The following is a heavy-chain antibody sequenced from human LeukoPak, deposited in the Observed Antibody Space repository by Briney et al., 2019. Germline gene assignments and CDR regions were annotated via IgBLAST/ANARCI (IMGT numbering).Heavy chain of an antibody. V-gene: IGHV3-7*01. CDR2: IKQDGSQK. Sequence: GGALRISCAASGFTFSNYWMSWGRQAPGKGLEWVANIKQDGSQKYYVDSVKGRFTISRDNAKNSLYLQMNSLRVEDTAVYYCVREEYGDHLWWWGQGTPVTVSS. J-gene: IGHJ4*02. D-gene: IGHD4-17*01. CDR1: GFTFSNYW. CDR3: VREEYGDHLWW.